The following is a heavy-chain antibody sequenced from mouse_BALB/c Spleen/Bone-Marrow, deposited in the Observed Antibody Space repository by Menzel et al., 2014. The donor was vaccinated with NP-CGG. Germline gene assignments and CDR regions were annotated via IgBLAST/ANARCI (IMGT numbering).Heavy chain of an antibody. Sequence: VQLQQSGAELMKPGASVKISCKATGYTFSSYWIEWVKQRPGHGLEWIGEILPGSGSTIYNEKFKGKATFTADTSSNTAYMQLSSLTSEGSAVYYCAREDYYGSSYFDYWGQGTTLTGSS. V-gene: IGHV1-9*01. CDR2: ILPGSGST. J-gene: IGHJ2*01. D-gene: IGHD1-1*01. CDR1: GYTFSSYW. CDR3: AREDYYGSSYFDY.